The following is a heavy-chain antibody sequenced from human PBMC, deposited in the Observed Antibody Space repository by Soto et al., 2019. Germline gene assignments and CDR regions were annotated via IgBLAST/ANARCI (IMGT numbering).Heavy chain of an antibody. J-gene: IGHJ5*02. CDR3: AREGAPESWFDP. D-gene: IGHD1-26*01. CDR2: INAGNGNT. CDR1: GYTFTSYA. V-gene: IGHV1-3*01. Sequence: ASVMVSCKASGYTFTSYAMHWVRQAPGQRLEWMGWINAGNGNTKYSQKFQGRVTITRDTSASTAYMELSSLRSEDTAVYYCAREGAPESWFDPWGQGTLVTVSS.